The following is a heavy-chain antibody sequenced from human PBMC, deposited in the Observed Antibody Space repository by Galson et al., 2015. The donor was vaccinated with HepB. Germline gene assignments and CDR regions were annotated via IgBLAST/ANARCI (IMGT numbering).Heavy chain of an antibody. CDR2: INPSGGST. CDR1: GYTFTSYY. D-gene: IGHD6-6*01. J-gene: IGHJ3*02. Sequence: SVKVSCKASGYTFTSYYMHWVRQAPGQGLEWMGIINPSGGSTSYAQKFQGRVTMTRDTSTSTVYMELSSLRSEDTAVYYCASRAARPDANAAFDIWGQGTMVTVSS. CDR3: ASRAARPDANAAFDI. V-gene: IGHV1-46*01.